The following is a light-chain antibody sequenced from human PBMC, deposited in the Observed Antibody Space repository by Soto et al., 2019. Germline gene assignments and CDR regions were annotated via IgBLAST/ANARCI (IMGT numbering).Light chain of an antibody. CDR3: QQYDNLPYT. CDR1: QSVSTSY. CDR2: STS. J-gene: IGKJ2*01. V-gene: IGKV3-20*01. Sequence: EIVLTQSPGTLSLSPGERATLSCRASQSVSTSYLAWHQQKPGQAPRLLIYSTSRRATGIPDRFSGSGSGTDVTLSISRLEPEDFAVYHGQQYDNLPYTFGQGTKLEIK.